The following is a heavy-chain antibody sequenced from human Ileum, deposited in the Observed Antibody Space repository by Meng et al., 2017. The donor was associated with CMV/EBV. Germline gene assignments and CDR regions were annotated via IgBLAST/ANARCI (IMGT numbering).Heavy chain of an antibody. J-gene: IGHJ4*02. D-gene: IGHD3-10*01. CDR2: IKQDGSEK. CDR3: ARGQSGGY. V-gene: IGHV3-7*01. Sequence: LRLSCAASGFTFSSFYMSWVRQAPGKGLEWVANIKQDGSEKYYVDSVKGRFTISRDNAKNSLYLQMNSLRAEDTAVYYCARGQSGGYWGQGTLVTVSS. CDR1: GFTFSSFY.